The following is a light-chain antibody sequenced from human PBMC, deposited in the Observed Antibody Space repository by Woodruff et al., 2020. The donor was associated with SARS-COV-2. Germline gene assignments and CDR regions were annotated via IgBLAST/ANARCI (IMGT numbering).Light chain of an antibody. V-gene: IGLV2-14*01. Sequence: GKAPKLIIYEVSNRPSGVSNRFSGSKSGNTASLTISGLQAEDEADYYCSSYTSSSTRVFGGGTKLTVL. CDR3: SSYTSSSTRV. CDR2: EVS. J-gene: IGLJ2*01.